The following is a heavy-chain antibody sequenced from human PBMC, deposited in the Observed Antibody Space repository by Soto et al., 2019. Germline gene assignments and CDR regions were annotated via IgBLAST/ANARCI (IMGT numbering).Heavy chain of an antibody. D-gene: IGHD4-17*01. CDR2: IYWDDDQ. J-gene: IGHJ2*01. Sequence: KESGPTLVKPTQTLTLTCTFSGFSFSTIGVGVGWIRQPPGKALEWLALIYWDDDQRYSPSLKSRLTITKDTSKNQVVLTMTNMDPVDTATYYCAHRYGDYVGQYWYFDLWGRGTLVTVSS. CDR3: AHRYGDYVGQYWYFDL. CDR1: GFSFSTIGVG. V-gene: IGHV2-5*02.